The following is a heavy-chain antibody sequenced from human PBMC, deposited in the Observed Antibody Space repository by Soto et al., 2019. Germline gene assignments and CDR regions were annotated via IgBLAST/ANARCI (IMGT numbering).Heavy chain of an antibody. CDR2: ISYDGSNK. D-gene: IGHD3-22*01. V-gene: IGHV3-30-3*01. CDR3: ARDEAGCGVVVGSKAYYYGIEV. Sequence: QVQLVESGGGVVQPGRSLXLSWAXSGFXFXSXAMHXVRQAPGTGMEWVAVISYDGSNKYYADSGKGRFTISRDNSKNTLYLQMTSVRAADTAVYYCARDEAGCGVVVGSKAYYYGIEVWGPGTTVTVSS. CDR1: GFXFXSXA. J-gene: IGHJ6*02.